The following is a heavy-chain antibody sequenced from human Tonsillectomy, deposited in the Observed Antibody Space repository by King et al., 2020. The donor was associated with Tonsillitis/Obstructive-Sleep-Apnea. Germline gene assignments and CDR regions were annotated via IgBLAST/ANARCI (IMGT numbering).Heavy chain of an antibody. J-gene: IGHJ4*02. CDR1: GGSISTYF. V-gene: IGHV4-59*01. Sequence: QLQESGPRLAKPSETLSLSCTVSGGSISTYFWTWIRQPPGKGLEWIGYVYYSGSTNYNPSLKSRVTISVDTSKNQFSLKLSSVTAADTAVYYCARDASGSYYERYFDYWGQGTLVTVSS. CDR2: VYYSGST. D-gene: IGHD1-26*01. CDR3: ARDASGSYYERYFDY.